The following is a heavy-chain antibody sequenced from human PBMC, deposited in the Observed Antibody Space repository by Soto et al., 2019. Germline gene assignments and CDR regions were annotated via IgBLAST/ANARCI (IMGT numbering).Heavy chain of an antibody. D-gene: IGHD6-13*01. CDR2: IYGGLTT. V-gene: IGHV3-53*01. Sequence: GGSLRLSCVASGFTFGSRAMSWVRQAPGEGLEWVSVIYGGLTTSYADSVKGRFTISRDNSKNTVFLQMNSLRGEDTAVYYCARDRIEAAGTPRFNYYYGMDVWGQGTTVTVSS. J-gene: IGHJ6*02. CDR1: GFTFGSRA. CDR3: ARDRIEAAGTPRFNYYYGMDV.